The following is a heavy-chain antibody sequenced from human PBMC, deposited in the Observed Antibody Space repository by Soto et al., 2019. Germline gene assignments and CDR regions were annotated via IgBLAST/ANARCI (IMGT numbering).Heavy chain of an antibody. Sequence: GASVKVSCKASGYTFTSYAIHCVLQSPGQRLEWMGWVNAGNGNTKYSQKLQGRVTITRDTSASTAYMELSSLRSEDTAVYYCARDVGYNWNLIDYWGQGTLVTVSS. J-gene: IGHJ4*02. CDR1: GYTFTSYA. V-gene: IGHV1-3*01. CDR3: ARDVGYNWNLIDY. CDR2: VNAGNGNT. D-gene: IGHD1-20*01.